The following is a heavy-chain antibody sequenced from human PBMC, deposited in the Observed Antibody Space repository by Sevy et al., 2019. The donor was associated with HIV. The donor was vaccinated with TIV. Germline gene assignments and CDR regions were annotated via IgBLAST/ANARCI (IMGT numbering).Heavy chain of an antibody. CDR1: GFTFSSYW. D-gene: IGHD3-16*01. J-gene: IGHJ6*02. V-gene: IGHV3-74*01. CDR2: SNEDGSTT. Sequence: GGSLRLSCAASGFTFSSYWMHWVRQAPGKGLVWVSRSNEDGSTTNCADSVKRRFTISRDNAKNTLYLQMHSLRAEDTAVYYCARDIGGLGSFWGQGTTVTVSS. CDR3: ARDIGGLGSF.